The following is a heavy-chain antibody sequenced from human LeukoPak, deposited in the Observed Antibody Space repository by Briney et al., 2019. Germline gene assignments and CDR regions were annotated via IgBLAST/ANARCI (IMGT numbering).Heavy chain of an antibody. D-gene: IGHD7-27*01. Sequence: GGSLRLSCVVSEFNFNYVWMNWVRQAPGKGLEWVGRIRTYVDNEKTDYAAPVKGRFTISRDDSKATLYLRMNNLKNEDSAVYYCTTERNWELLRPYGMNIWGQGTTVTVAS. CDR3: TTERNWELLRPYGMNI. J-gene: IGHJ6*02. V-gene: IGHV3-15*01. CDR2: IRTYVDNEKT. CDR1: EFNFNYVW.